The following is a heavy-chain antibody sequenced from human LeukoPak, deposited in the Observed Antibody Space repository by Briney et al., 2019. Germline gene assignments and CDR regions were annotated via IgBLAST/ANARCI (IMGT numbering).Heavy chain of an antibody. CDR1: GFTFSSYS. Sequence: GGSLRLSCAASGFTFSSYSMNWVRQAPGKGLEWVSSISSSSSYIYCADSVKGRFTISRDNAKNSLYLQMNSLRAEDTAVYYCARVSATVIPLFDYWGQGALVTVSS. V-gene: IGHV3-21*01. CDR2: ISSSSSYI. CDR3: ARVSATVIPLFDY. J-gene: IGHJ4*02. D-gene: IGHD4-17*01.